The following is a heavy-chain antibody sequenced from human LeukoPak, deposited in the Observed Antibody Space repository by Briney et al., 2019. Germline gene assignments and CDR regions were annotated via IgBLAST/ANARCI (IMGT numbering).Heavy chain of an antibody. CDR1: GYSFTSYW. J-gene: IGHJ4*02. CDR3: ARLGTPGTTDFDY. D-gene: IGHD1-1*01. Sequence: GESLKISCKGSGYSFTSYWIAWVRQMPGKGLEWMGIIYPGDSDTKYSPSFQSQITISADKSITTAYLQWSSLKASDTAMYYCARLGTPGTTDFDYWGQGTLATVSS. V-gene: IGHV5-51*01. CDR2: IYPGDSDT.